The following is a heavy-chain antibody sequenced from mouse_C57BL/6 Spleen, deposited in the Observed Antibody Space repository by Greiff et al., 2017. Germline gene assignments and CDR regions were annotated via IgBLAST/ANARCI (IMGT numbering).Heavy chain of an antibody. CDR1: GYAFSSYW. V-gene: IGHV1-80*01. Sequence: QVQLQQSGAELVKPGASVKISCKASGYAFSSYWMNWVKQRPGKGLEWIGQLYPGDGDTNYNGKFKGKATLTADKSSSPAYLQLSSLTSEDSAVYFGARREGTWFAYWGQGTLVTVSA. CDR3: ARREGTWFAY. CDR2: LYPGDGDT. J-gene: IGHJ3*01.